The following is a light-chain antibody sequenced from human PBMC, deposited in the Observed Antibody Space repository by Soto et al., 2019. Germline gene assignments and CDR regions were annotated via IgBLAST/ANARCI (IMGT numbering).Light chain of an antibody. Sequence: EIVLTQSPCTLSLSPCERPVVSCRATQDVIRYLACYRQNPGQAPRLLLDDXSNSATGSPARFSGSGSETDFTPTISSLEPEDFAFYYFQHRMNWTRTFGQGTRLDIK. J-gene: IGKJ5*01. CDR3: QHRMNWTRT. CDR1: QDVIRY. CDR2: DXS. V-gene: IGKV3-11*01.